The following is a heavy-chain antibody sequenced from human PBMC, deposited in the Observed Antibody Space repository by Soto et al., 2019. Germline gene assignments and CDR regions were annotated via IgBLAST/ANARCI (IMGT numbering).Heavy chain of an antibody. J-gene: IGHJ3*02. CDR1: GASFSCHY. CDR3: ARDKATTPNGFGI. CDR2: INYGGST. V-gene: IGHV4-34*01. Sequence: SGTLSLTFVVYGASFSCHYWSWMRQTPGKGLEWIGEINYGGSTKYNPSLKSRVTISLDTSNNHLSLKLSSVTAADTAVYYCARDKATTPNGFGIWGQGTMVTVSS.